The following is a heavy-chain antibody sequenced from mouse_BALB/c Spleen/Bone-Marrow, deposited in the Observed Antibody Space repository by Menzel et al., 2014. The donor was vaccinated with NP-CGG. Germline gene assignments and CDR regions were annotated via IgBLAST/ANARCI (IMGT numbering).Heavy chain of an antibody. J-gene: IGHJ4*01. Sequence: QVQLQQSGPELVKPGASVKISCKASGYAFSSSWMNWVKQRPGQGLEWIGRIYPGDGDTKYNGKSKGKATLTADKSSSTAYMQLSSLTSVDSAVYFCARPLNWDPYAMDYWGQGTSVTVSS. CDR1: GYAFSSSW. CDR3: ARPLNWDPYAMDY. V-gene: IGHV1-82*01. CDR2: IYPGDGDT. D-gene: IGHD4-1*02.